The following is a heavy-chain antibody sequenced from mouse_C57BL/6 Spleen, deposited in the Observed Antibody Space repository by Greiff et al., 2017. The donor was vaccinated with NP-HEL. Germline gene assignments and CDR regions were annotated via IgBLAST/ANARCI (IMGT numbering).Heavy chain of an antibody. D-gene: IGHD2-3*01. CDR2: ISDGGSYT. J-gene: IGHJ1*03. CDR3: ARDPLYDGYYWYFDV. Sequence: EVKVVESGGGLVKPGGSLKLSCAASGFTFSSYAMSWVRQTPEKRLEWVATISDGGSYTYYPDNVKGRFTISRDNAKNNLYLQMSHLKSEDTAMYYCARDPLYDGYYWYFDVWGTGTTVTVSS. V-gene: IGHV5-4*01. CDR1: GFTFSSYA.